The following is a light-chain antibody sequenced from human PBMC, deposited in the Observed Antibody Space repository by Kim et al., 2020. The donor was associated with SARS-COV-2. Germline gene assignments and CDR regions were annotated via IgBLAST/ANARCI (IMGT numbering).Light chain of an antibody. CDR1: SGNIATNY. CDR2: DDT. Sequence: NFMLTQPHSVSESPGKTVSISCARSSGNIATNYVQWLQQRPGSAPTTVIYDDTQRPFGVPDRFSGSVDYSSKSASLTIFGLKTEDEADYYCQSYDKNNVIFGGGTRLTVL. CDR3: QSYDKNNVI. J-gene: IGLJ2*01. V-gene: IGLV6-57*04.